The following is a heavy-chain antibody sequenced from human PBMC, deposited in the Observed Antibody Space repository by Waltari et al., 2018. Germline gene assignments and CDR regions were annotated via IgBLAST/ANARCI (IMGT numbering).Heavy chain of an antibody. V-gene: IGHV3-33*01. CDR2: IWYDGSFK. Sequence: VQLVESGGGLIQPGGSLRLSCAASGFTFRSYGMHWVRQAPGTGLEWVADIWYDGSFKYYAESVKGRFTISRDNSENTLYLQMSGLRAEDTAVYHCARESRDACDIWGKGTMVTVLS. CDR1: GFTFRSYG. J-gene: IGHJ3*02. CDR3: ARESRDACDI.